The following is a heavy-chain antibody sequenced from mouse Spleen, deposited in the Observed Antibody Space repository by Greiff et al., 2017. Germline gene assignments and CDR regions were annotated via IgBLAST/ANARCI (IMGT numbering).Heavy chain of an antibody. D-gene: IGHD1-1*01. V-gene: IGHV5-17*01. CDR1: GFTFSDYG. CDR2: ISSGSSNI. CDR3: AMDYGSRYYAMDY. Sequence: EVQLVESGGGLVKPGGSLKLSCAASGFTFSDYGMHWVRQAPEKGLEWVAYISSGSSNISYADTVKGRFTISRDKAKNTLFLQMTSLRSEDTAMYYCAMDYGSRYYAMDYWGQGTSVTVSS. J-gene: IGHJ4*01.